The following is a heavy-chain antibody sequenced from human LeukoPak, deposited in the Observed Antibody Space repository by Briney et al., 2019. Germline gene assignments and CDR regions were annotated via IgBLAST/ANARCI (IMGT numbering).Heavy chain of an antibody. J-gene: IGHJ4*02. V-gene: IGHV4-59*01. CDR3: AKYGSGLGFDY. CDR2: IYCSGST. CDR1: GDSISSYY. Sequence: SETLSLTCTVSGDSISSYYWSWIRQPPWKGLEWIGFIYCSGSTNYNPSLKSRVTISVDTSKKQFSLKLTSVTAADTAVYYCAKYGSGLGFDYWGQGTLVTVSS. D-gene: IGHD3-10*01.